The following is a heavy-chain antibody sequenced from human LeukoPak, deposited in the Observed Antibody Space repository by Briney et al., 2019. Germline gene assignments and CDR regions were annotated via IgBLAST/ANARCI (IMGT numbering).Heavy chain of an antibody. Sequence: GGSPRLSCAASGFTFSSYWMSWVRQAPGKGLEWVANIKQDGSEKYYVDSVKGRFTISRDNAKNSLYLQMNSLRAEDTAVYYCARIYCSGGSCYRFFDYWGQGTLVTVSS. CDR2: IKQDGSEK. D-gene: IGHD2-15*01. J-gene: IGHJ4*02. CDR3: ARIYCSGGSCYRFFDY. V-gene: IGHV3-7*03. CDR1: GFTFSSYW.